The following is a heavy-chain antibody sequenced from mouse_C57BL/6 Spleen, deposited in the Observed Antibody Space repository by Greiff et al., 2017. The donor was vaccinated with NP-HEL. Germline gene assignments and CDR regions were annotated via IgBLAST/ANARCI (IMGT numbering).Heavy chain of an antibody. J-gene: IGHJ4*01. D-gene: IGHD1-1*01. CDR2: IYPGGGYT. V-gene: IGHV1-63*01. CDR1: GYTFTNYC. Sequence: QVQLQQSGAELVRPGTSVQMSCKASGYTFTNYCIGWAKQRPGHGLEWIGDIYPGGGYTNYNEKFKGKATLTADKSSSTAYMQFSSLTSEDSAIYYCARQGDGSRSYAMDYWGQGTSVTVSS. CDR3: ARQGDGSRSYAMDY.